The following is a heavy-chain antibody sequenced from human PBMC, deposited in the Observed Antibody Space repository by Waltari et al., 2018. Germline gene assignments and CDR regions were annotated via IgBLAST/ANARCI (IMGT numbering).Heavy chain of an antibody. CDR3: ARHWKKSGYRFDP. CDR1: GGSISSRSYY. CDR2: IYYSGSN. Sequence: QLQLQESGPGLVKPSETLSLTCTVSGGSISSRSYYWGWIRQSPGKGLEWIGSIYYSGSNYYNPTLKSRVTISGDTSKNQFSLKLSSVTAADTAVYYCARHWKKSGYRFDPWGQGTLVTVSS. J-gene: IGHJ5*02. D-gene: IGHD5-12*01. V-gene: IGHV4-39*01.